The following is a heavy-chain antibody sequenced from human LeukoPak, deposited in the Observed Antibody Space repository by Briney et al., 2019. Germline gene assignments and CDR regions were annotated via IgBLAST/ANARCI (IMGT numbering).Heavy chain of an antibody. CDR1: GFNFDRYT. J-gene: IGHJ4*02. CDR2: AGWAGGTT. D-gene: IGHD3-10*02. V-gene: IGHV3-43*01. CDR3: AKELDTMFFDY. Sequence: GGSLRLSCATSGFNFDRYTIHWVRQAPGKGPEWVSLAGWAGGTTFYSDSVRGRFTISRDSGRKSVYLQMNSLTTDDTAFYFCAKELDTMFFDYWGQGALVTVSS.